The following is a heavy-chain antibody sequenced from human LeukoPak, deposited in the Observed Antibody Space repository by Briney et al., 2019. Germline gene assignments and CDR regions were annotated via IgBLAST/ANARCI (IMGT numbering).Heavy chain of an antibody. CDR3: ARPYGRHPWGAFDI. Sequence: AESLKSSCKGSGYSVTSYCIGWVRQMPGKGLERSGIIYPGDSDARYSPSFQGHVTISAYKSISTAYLRCSSLNAPDSAIYYCARPYGRHPWGAFDIWGQGTMVPVSS. J-gene: IGHJ3*02. V-gene: IGHV5-51*01. CDR1: GYSVTSYC. CDR2: IYPGDSDA. D-gene: IGHD4-17*01.